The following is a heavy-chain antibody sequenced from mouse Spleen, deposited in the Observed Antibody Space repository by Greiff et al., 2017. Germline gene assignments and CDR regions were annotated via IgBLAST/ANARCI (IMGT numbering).Heavy chain of an antibody. CDR2: INPKYGTN. V-gene: IGHV1-39*01. J-gene: IGHJ4*01. Sequence: VQLQQSGPELEKPGASVKISCTASGYSVTDYNMNWVKQSTGKSLEWIGAINPKYGTNTYHQKFKGKATLTVDQSSSTAYMQLNSLTSEDSAVYYCSYRYYAMDYWGQGTSVTVSS. CDR1: GYSVTDYN. CDR3: SYRYYAMDY.